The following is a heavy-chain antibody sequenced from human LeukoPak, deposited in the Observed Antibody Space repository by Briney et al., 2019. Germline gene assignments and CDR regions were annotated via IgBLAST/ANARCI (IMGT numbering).Heavy chain of an antibody. V-gene: IGHV3-7*01. CDR1: GFTFSNHW. J-gene: IGHJ1*01. D-gene: IGHD2-2*01. CDR2: IQQHGSET. Sequence: GSLRLSCEGSGFTFSNHWMSWVRQAPGKGLEWVANIQQHGSETYYGDSVKGRFTISRDNAKNSLYLQMNSLRAEDTAVYYCATYSSSNGREFQYWGQGTLVTVSS. CDR3: ATYSSSNGREFQY.